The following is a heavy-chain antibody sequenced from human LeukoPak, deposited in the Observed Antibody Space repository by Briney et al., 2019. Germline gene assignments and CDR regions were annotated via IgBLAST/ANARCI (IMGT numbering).Heavy chain of an antibody. D-gene: IGHD2-2*01. J-gene: IGHJ4*02. Sequence: GESLKISCKGSGYSFTSYWIGWVRQMPGKGLEWMGIIYPGDSDTRYSPSFQGQVTISADKSISTAYLQWSSLKASDIAMYYCARPRRYCSSTSCSYYFDYWGQGTLVAVSS. CDR2: IYPGDSDT. CDR1: GYSFTSYW. CDR3: ARPRRYCSSTSCSYYFDY. V-gene: IGHV5-51*01.